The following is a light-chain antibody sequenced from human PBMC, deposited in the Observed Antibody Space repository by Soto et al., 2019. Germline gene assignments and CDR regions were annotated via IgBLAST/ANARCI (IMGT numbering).Light chain of an antibody. J-gene: IGKJ1*01. V-gene: IGKV1-8*01. CDR3: QQYYSYPT. Sequence: AIQLTQSPSSLSASTGDRVTITCRASQGISSYLAWYQQKPGKAPKLLIYAASTLQSGVPSRFSGSGSGTDFTLTISCLQSEDFATYYCQQYYSYPTFGQGTKVDIK. CDR2: AAS. CDR1: QGISSY.